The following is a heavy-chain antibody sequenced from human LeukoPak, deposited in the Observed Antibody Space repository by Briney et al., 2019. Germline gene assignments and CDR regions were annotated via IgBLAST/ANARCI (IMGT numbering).Heavy chain of an antibody. CDR2: IYPGDSDI. V-gene: IGHV5-51*01. J-gene: IGHJ4*02. D-gene: IGHD5-12*01. Sequence: GESLKISCKASGYRFTNYWIAWVRQMPGKGLEWMGIIYPGDSDIRYSPSFQGQVTISADKSITTAYLQWRSLKASDNAMYYCARPRGYGYFDYWGQGTLVTVSS. CDR1: GYRFTNYW. CDR3: ARPRGYGYFDY.